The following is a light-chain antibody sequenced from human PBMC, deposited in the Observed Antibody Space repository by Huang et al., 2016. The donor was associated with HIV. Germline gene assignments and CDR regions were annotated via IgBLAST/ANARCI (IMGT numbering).Light chain of an antibody. V-gene: IGKV3-15*01. Sequence: ENLMTQSPSTLSVSPGESATLSCRASQSVFKYLSWYQQKPGQSPKLLLYGSSTRASGSPARVSGSGSGTDFTLTISSLQSEDFAVYYCQQYNTSPRTFGQGTKVEV. CDR1: QSVFKY. J-gene: IGKJ1*01. CDR3: QQYNTSPRT. CDR2: GSS.